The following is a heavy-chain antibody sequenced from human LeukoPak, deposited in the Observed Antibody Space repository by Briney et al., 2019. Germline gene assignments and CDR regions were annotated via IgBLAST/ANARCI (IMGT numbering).Heavy chain of an antibody. V-gene: IGHV3-21*01. CDR1: GFTFSSYS. D-gene: IGHD5-24*01. J-gene: IGHJ6*03. CDR3: ARAEMANSWDYMDV. CDR2: ISSSSSYI. Sequence: PGGSLRPSCAASGFTFSSYSMNWVRQAPGKGLEWVSSISSSSSYIYYADSVKGRFTISRDNAKNSLYLQMNSLRAEDTAVYYCARAEMANSWDYMDVWGKGTTVTVSS.